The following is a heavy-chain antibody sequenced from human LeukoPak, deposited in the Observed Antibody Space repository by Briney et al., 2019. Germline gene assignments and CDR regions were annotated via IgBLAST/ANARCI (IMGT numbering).Heavy chain of an antibody. CDR3: AKDLSSVFDALNI. Sequence: PGGSLRLSCAASGFXFDDYAMHWVRQAPGKGREWVSLISGDGATTYYAASVKGRFTISRDNKKNVLYLQMNNLETEDTALFYCAKDLSSVFDALNIWGQGTLVTVSS. CDR1: GFXFDDYA. V-gene: IGHV3-43*02. J-gene: IGHJ3*02. CDR2: ISGDGATT. D-gene: IGHD3-10*01.